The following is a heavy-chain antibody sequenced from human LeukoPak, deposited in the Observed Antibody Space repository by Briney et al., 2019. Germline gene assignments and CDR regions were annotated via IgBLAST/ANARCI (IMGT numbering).Heavy chain of an antibody. Sequence: GGSLRLACAPAGLTFSRYEINWVRQAPGKVLEWVSYISSSGSTIYYADSVKGRFTISRDNAKNSLYLQMNSLRAEDTAVYYCARSRGLGELLDYWGQGTLVTVSS. J-gene: IGHJ4*02. D-gene: IGHD3-10*01. V-gene: IGHV3-48*03. CDR1: GLTFSRYE. CDR2: ISSSGSTI. CDR3: ARSRGLGELLDY.